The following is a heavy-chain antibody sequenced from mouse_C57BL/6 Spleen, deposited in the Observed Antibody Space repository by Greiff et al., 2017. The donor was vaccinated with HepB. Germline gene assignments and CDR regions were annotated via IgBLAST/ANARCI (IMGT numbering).Heavy chain of an antibody. CDR2: ISDGGSYT. J-gene: IGHJ1*03. CDR1: GFTFSNYA. CDR3: AREVPYSNYADWYFDV. Sequence: EVKLMESGGGLVKPGGSLKLSCAASGFTFSNYAMSWVRQTPEKRLEWVATISDGGSYTYYPDNVKGRFTISRDNAKNNLYLQMSHLKSEDTAMYYCAREVPYSNYADWYFDVWGTGTTVTVSS. D-gene: IGHD2-5*01. V-gene: IGHV5-4*01.